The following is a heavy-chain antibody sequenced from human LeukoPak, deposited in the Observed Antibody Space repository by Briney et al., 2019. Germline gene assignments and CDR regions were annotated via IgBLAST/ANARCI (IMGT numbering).Heavy chain of an antibody. CDR2: ISYDGSNK. J-gene: IGHJ4*02. CDR3: AKDARSDY. V-gene: IGHV3-30*18. Sequence: GGSLRLSYAASGFTFSSYGMHWVGQAPGKGLEWVAVISYDGSNKYYADSVKGRFTISRDNSKNTLYLQMNSLRAEDTAVYYCAKDARSDYWGQGTLVTVSS. CDR1: GFTFSSYG.